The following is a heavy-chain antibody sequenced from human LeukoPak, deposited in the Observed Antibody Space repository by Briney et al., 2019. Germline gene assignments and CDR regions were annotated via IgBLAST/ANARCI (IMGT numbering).Heavy chain of an antibody. D-gene: IGHD3-22*01. V-gene: IGHV4-34*01. Sequence: PGGSLRLSCAASGFTFSDYYMSWIRQAPGKGLEWIGEITQSGSSKYNPSLKSRVTISVGTSQNQFSLKLSSVTAADTAVYYCARDVDYYDSSGYSYDAFDIWGQGTMVTVSS. J-gene: IGHJ3*02. CDR3: ARDVDYYDSSGYSYDAFDI. CDR2: ITQSGSS. CDR1: GFTFSDYY.